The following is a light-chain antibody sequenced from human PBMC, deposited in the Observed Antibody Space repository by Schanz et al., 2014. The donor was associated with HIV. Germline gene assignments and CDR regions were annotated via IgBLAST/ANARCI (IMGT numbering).Light chain of an antibody. CDR1: SSDVGGYNY. CDR3: CSFAGTIWV. V-gene: IGLV2-11*01. J-gene: IGLJ3*02. Sequence: QSVLIQPRSVSGSPGQSVAISCTGTSSDVGGYNYVSWYQQHPGKAPKLMIYDVTKRPSGVPDRFSGSKSGNTASLTISGLQAEDEADYYCCSFAGTIWVFGGGTKLTVL. CDR2: DVT.